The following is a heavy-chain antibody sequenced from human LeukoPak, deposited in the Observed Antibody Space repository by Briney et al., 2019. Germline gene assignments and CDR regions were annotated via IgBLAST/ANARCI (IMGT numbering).Heavy chain of an antibody. CDR2: IIVRSNYI. J-gene: IGHJ4*02. V-gene: IGHV3-21*01. D-gene: IGHD3-22*01. CDR3: VRLRRNSDTSGFYYYYDF. CDR1: GYTFSSYS. Sequence: GGSLRLSCVASGYTFSSYSINWVRHAPGKGLEWVSSIIVRSNYIYYADSVRGRFSISRDDARDSLYLQMNSLRAEDTAVYFCVRLRRNSDTSGFYYYYDFWGQGTLVTVSS.